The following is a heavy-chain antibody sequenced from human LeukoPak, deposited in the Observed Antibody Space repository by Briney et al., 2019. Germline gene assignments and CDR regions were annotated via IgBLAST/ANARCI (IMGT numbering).Heavy chain of an antibody. CDR2: IDHSGST. V-gene: IGHV4-34*01. Sequence: SETLSLTCAVYGVSFSGYYWSWIRQPRGKGLEWIGEIDHSGSTNYNPSLKSRVTISVDTSKNQFSLELSSVTAADTAVYYCASSNHFWSGYYLLDYWSQGTLVTVSS. CDR3: ASSNHFWSGYYLLDY. J-gene: IGHJ4*02. CDR1: GVSFSGYY. D-gene: IGHD3-3*02.